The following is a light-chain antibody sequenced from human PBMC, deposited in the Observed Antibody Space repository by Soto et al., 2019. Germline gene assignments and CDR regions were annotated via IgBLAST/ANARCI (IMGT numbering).Light chain of an antibody. CDR3: QAWDISTRV. CDR1: KLGDKY. J-gene: IGLJ2*01. CDR2: QDK. Sequence: SYELTQPPSVAVSPGQTASITCSGNKLGDKYACWYQQKPGQSPVLVIYQDKKRPSEIPERFSGSNSGNTATLTISGTQPMDEADYYCQAWDISTRVFGGGTKLTVL. V-gene: IGLV3-1*01.